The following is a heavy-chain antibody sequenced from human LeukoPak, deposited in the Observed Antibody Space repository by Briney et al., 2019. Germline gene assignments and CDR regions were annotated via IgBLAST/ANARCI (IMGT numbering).Heavy chain of an antibody. J-gene: IGHJ4*02. CDR3: AREGGGCYLRPFDY. CDR1: GFTFSRFW. CDR2: ISSSSSYI. Sequence: EGSLRLSCLASGFTFSRFWMSWVRQAPGKGLEWVSSISSSSSYIYYADSVKGRFTISRDNAKNSLYLQMNSLRAEDTAVYYCAREGGGCYLRPFDYWGQGTLVTVSS. D-gene: IGHD2-15*01. V-gene: IGHV3-21*01.